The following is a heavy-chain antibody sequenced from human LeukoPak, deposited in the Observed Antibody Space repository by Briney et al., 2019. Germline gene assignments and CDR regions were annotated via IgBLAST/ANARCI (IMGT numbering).Heavy chain of an antibody. CDR2: ISSSSSYI. CDR3: ARRHDYGDYGLDY. Sequence: GGSLRLSCAASGFTFSSYSMNWVRQAPGKGLEWVSSISSSSSYIYYADSVKGRFTISRDNAKNSPYLQMNSLRAEDTAVYHCARRHDYGDYGLDYWGQGTLATVSS. CDR1: GFTFSSYS. V-gene: IGHV3-21*01. J-gene: IGHJ4*02. D-gene: IGHD4-17*01.